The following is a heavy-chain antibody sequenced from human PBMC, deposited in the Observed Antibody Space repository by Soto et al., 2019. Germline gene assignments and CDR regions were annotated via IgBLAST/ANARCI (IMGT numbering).Heavy chain of an antibody. CDR2: ISGSGGST. D-gene: IGHD2-8*01. J-gene: IGHJ4*01. V-gene: IGHV3-23*01. Sequence: PGGSLRLSCAASGFTFSSYAMSWVRQAPGKGLEWVSAISGSGGSTYYADSVKGRFTISRDNSKNTPYLQMNSLTAEDTAVYYCAKDHFGVKPSFDYWGHGTLVTVYS. CDR1: GFTFSSYA. CDR3: AKDHFGVKPSFDY.